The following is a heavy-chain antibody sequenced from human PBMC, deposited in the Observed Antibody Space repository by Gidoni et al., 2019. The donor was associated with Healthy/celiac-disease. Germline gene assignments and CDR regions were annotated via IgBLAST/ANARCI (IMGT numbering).Heavy chain of an antibody. CDR1: GGSFSGYY. CDR2: INHSGRT. Sequence: QVQLQQWGAGLLKPSETLSLTCAVYGGSFSGYYCSWIRQPPGKGLEWIGEINHSGRTNYNPSLKSRVTISVDTSKNQFSLKLSSVTAADTAVYYCARRGVVAADLDYWGQGTLVTVSS. J-gene: IGHJ4*02. D-gene: IGHD2-15*01. CDR3: ARRGVVAADLDY. V-gene: IGHV4-34*01.